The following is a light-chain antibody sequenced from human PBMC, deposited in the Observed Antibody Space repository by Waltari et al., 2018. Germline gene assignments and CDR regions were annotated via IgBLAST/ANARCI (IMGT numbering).Light chain of an antibody. Sequence: EIVLTQSPATLSVSPGDSVPLSCRASQSVGTNLAWYQHSPGRAPRLLVYRASTRASYIPARFSASGSGTEFTLSISTLQSEDSAVFYCQQYNDWPRTFGQGTKVEIK. J-gene: IGKJ1*01. CDR3: QQYNDWPRT. CDR2: RAS. CDR1: QSVGTN. V-gene: IGKV3D-15*01.